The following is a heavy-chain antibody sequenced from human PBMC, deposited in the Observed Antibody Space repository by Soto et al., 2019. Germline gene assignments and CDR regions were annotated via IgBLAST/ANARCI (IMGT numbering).Heavy chain of an antibody. CDR2: IYSGGST. D-gene: IGHD2-21*02. V-gene: IGHV3-53*01. J-gene: IGHJ6*02. Sequence: GGSLRLSCAASRFTHSSNYMSWVRQAPGKGLEWVSVIYSGGSTYYADSVKGRFTISRDNSKNTLYLQMNGLRAEDTAVYYCAREGVVGGNSGNYYYYGMDVWGQGTTGTVSS. CDR1: RFTHSSNY. CDR3: AREGVVGGNSGNYYYYGMDV.